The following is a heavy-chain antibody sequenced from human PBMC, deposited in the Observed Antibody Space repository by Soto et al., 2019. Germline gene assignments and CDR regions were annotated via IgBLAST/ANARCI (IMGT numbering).Heavy chain of an antibody. CDR2: INHSGST. V-gene: IGHV4-34*01. D-gene: IGHD2-15*01. Sequence: QVQLQQWGAELLKPSETLCLTCAVYGGSFSGYYWSWIRQPPGKGLEWIGEINHSGSTNYNPSLKSRVTISVDTSKNQFSLKPSSVTAADTAVYYCARGLPQDYYGMDVWGQGTTVTVSS. J-gene: IGHJ6*02. CDR3: ARGLPQDYYGMDV. CDR1: GGSFSGYY.